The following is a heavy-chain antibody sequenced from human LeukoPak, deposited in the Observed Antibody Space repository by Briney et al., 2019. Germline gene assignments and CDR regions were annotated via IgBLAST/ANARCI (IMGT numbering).Heavy chain of an antibody. D-gene: IGHD2-8*02. J-gene: IGHJ4*01. CDR1: GFTFSRYW. V-gene: IGHV3-74*01. Sequence: GGSLRLSCAASGFTFSRYWMHWVRQAPGKGLVWVSRMNTDGSRTDYADSVKGRFTISRDNAKNILYLQMNSLGAEDTAVYSCASDFTGRDDYWGQGTLATVSS. CDR2: MNTDGSRT. CDR3: ASDFTGRDDY.